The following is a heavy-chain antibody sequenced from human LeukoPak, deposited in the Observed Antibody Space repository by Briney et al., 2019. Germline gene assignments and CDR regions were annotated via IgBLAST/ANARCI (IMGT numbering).Heavy chain of an antibody. CDR1: GGTFSSYA. J-gene: IGHJ5*02. CDR3: ARVAVVVPAASNWFDP. D-gene: IGHD2-2*01. Sequence: SVKVSCKASGGTFSSYAISWVRQAPGQGLEWMGGIIPIFGTANYAQKFQGRVTITADESTSTAYMELSSLRSEDTAVYYCARVAVVVPAASNWFDPWGQGTLVTVSS. CDR2: IIPIFGTA. V-gene: IGHV1-69*13.